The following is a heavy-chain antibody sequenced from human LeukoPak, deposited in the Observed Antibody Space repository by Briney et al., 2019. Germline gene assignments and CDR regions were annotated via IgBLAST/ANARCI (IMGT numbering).Heavy chain of an antibody. V-gene: IGHV4-39*01. D-gene: IGHD3-22*01. CDR2: IYYSGST. CDR3: AREPTGGSGYYIVPY. J-gene: IGHJ4*02. CDR1: GGSISSSSYY. Sequence: PSETLSLTCTVSGGSISSSSYYWGWIRQPPGKGLEWIGSIYYSGSTYYNPSLKSRVTISVDTSKNQFSLKLSSVTAADTAVYYCAREPTGGSGYYIVPYWGQGTLVTVSS.